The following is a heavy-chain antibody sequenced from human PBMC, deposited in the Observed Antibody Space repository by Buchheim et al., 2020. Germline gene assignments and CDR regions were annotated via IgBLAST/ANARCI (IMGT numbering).Heavy chain of an antibody. Sequence: EVQLVESGGGLVQPGGSLRLSRAASGFTFSSYEMNWVRQAPGKGLEWVSYISSSGSTIYYADSVKGRFTISRDNAKNSLYLQMNSLRAEDTAVYYCARVPIESYGWYYFDYWGQGTL. CDR1: GFTFSSYE. CDR2: ISSSGSTI. D-gene: IGHD5-18*01. V-gene: IGHV3-48*03. CDR3: ARVPIESYGWYYFDY. J-gene: IGHJ4*02.